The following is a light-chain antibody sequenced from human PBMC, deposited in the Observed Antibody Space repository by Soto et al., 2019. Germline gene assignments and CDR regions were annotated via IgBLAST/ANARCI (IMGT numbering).Light chain of an antibody. J-gene: IGKJ4*01. Sequence: DIQMTQSPSSVSASVGDRVTITCRASQDISHCLAWFQQIPGEAPRLLIYTASSLHSGVPSRFSGSGSGTDFTLTISSLQPEDFATYYCQQGNSCPLNFGGGTRVEI. CDR1: QDISHC. CDR2: TAS. V-gene: IGKV1-12*01. CDR3: QQGNSCPLN.